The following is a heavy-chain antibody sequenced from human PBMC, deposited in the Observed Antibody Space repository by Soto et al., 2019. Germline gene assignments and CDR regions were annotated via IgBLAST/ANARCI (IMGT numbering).Heavy chain of an antibody. Sequence: SETLSLTCTVSGGSISSGGYYWSWIRQHPGKGLEWIGYIYYSGSTYYNPSLKSRVTISVDTSKNQFSLKLSSVTAADTAVYYCARDQSGSYLSYYYYGMDVWSQGTTVTVSS. J-gene: IGHJ6*02. D-gene: IGHD1-26*01. CDR1: GGSISSGGYY. V-gene: IGHV4-31*03. CDR2: IYYSGST. CDR3: ARDQSGSYLSYYYYGMDV.